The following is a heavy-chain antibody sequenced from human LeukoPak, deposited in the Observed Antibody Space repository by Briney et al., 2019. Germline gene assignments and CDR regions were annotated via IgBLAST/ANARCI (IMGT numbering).Heavy chain of an antibody. CDR2: INHSGYT. CDR1: GVSFDDYY. D-gene: IGHD4-17*01. J-gene: IGHJ4*02. Sequence: SETLSLTCAVSGVSFDDYYWAWVRQTPGKGLEWIGEINHSGYTSDGPSLKSRVTLSIGTSRKQFSLNLRSVTVADAGTYYCTRMTTGHDYWGQGTLVTVSS. CDR3: TRMTTGHDY. V-gene: IGHV4-34*01.